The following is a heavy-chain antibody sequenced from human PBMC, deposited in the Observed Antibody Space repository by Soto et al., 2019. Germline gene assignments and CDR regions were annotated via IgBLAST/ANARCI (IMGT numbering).Heavy chain of an antibody. CDR2: IWYDGSNK. CDR1: GFTFSSYG. CDR3: ATSWFGELSYYFDY. Sequence: GGSLRLSCASSGFTFSSYGMHWVRQAPGKGLEWVAVIWYDGSNKYYADSVKGRFTISRDNSKNTLYLQMNSLRAEDTAVYYCATSWFGELSYYFDYWGQGTLVTVSS. D-gene: IGHD3-10*01. V-gene: IGHV3-33*01. J-gene: IGHJ4*02.